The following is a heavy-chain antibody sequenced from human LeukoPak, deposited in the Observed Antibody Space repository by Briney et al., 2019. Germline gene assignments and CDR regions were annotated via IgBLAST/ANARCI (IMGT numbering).Heavy chain of an antibody. CDR1: GYSFISYW. V-gene: IGHV5-51*01. J-gene: IGHJ4*02. Sequence: GESLKISCKGSGYSFISYWIGWVRQMPGKGLEWMGIIYPGGSDTRYSPSFQGQVTISADKSISTAYLQWSSLKASDTAMYYCARREGSGWYRVDYWGQGTLVTVSS. CDR2: IYPGGSDT. D-gene: IGHD6-19*01. CDR3: ARREGSGWYRVDY.